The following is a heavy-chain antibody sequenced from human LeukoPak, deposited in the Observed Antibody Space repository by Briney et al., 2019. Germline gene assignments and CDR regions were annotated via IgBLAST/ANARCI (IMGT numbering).Heavy chain of an antibody. CDR3: ARGFVLDF. CDR1: GDTVSRNSAA. Sequence: SQTLSLTCDISGDTVSRNSAAWNWIRQSPSRGLEWLGRTYYRSKWYYDYAVSVKSRISISPDTSKNQFSLQLNSVTADDTAVYYSARGFVLDFCGQGTMVTVSS. V-gene: IGHV6-1*01. J-gene: IGHJ3*01. CDR2: TYYRSKWYY. D-gene: IGHD3-10*02.